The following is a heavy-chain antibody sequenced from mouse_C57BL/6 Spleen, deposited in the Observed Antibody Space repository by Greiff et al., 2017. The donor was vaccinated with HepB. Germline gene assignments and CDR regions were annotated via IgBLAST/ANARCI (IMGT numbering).Heavy chain of an antibody. CDR1: GYTFTDYE. CDR2: IDPETGGT. J-gene: IGHJ2*01. V-gene: IGHV1-15*01. D-gene: IGHD1-1*01. CDR3: TVVVFDY. Sequence: QVQLKQSGAELVRPGASVTLSCKASGYTFTDYEMHWVKQTPVHGLEWIGAIDPETGGTAYNQKFKGKAILTADKSSSTAYMELRSLTSEDSAVYYCTVVVFDYWGQGTTLTVSS.